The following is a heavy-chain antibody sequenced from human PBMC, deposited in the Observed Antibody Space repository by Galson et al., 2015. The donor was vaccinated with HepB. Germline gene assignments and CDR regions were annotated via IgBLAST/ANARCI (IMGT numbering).Heavy chain of an antibody. D-gene: IGHD4-17*01. Sequence: SLRLSCPASGFTYSTYAMSWARQAPGEGLAWVSAISGSGGRTYYADSVKGRFSISTDNSKNTLSLQMNSLRAEDAAVYYCAKDEWVTTPSAFDIWGQGTMVTVSS. CDR1: GFTYSTYA. CDR2: ISGSGGRT. J-gene: IGHJ3*02. CDR3: AKDEWVTTPSAFDI. V-gene: IGHV3-23*01.